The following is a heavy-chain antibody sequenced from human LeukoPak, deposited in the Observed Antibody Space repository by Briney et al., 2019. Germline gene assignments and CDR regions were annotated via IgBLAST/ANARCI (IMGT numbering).Heavy chain of an antibody. D-gene: IGHD1-7*01. CDR2: ISGSGVST. V-gene: IGHV3-23*01. CDR1: GFTFSNAW. CDR3: AKDERNWNYNLASQTYD. Sequence: PGGSLRLSCAASGFTFSNAWMSWVRQAPGKGLEWVSAISGSGVSTYYADPVKGRFTVSRDNSKNTLYLQMSSLRAEDTAVYYCAKDERNWNYNLASQTYDWGQGTLVTVSS. J-gene: IGHJ4*02.